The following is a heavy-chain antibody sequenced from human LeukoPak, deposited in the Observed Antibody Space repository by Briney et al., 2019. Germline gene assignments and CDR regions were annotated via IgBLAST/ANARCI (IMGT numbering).Heavy chain of an antibody. Sequence: SETLSLTCTVSGGSISSYYWSWIRQPPGKGLEWIGYIYYSGSTNYNPSLKSRVTISVDTSKNQFSLKLSSVTAADTAVYYCAREGLQGNYYYMDVWGKGTTVTVSS. J-gene: IGHJ6*03. D-gene: IGHD4-11*01. CDR1: GGSISSYY. V-gene: IGHV4-59*01. CDR3: AREGLQGNYYYMDV. CDR2: IYYSGST.